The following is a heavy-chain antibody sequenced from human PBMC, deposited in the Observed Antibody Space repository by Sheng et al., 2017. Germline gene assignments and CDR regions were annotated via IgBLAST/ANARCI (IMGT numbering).Heavy chain of an antibody. J-gene: IGHJ4*02. D-gene: IGHD2-21*02. Sequence: QVQLQQWGAGLLKPSETLSLTCAVYGGSFSGYYWSWIRQPPREGGVEWIGEINHSGSTNYNQSLKSRVTISVDTSKNQFSLKLSSVTAADTAVYYCARQWTSRRLGIVVVTVAYFDYWGQGTLVTVSS. V-gene: IGHV4-34*01. CDR3: ARQWTSRRLGIVVVTVAYFDY. CDR2: INHSGST. CDR1: GGSFSGYY.